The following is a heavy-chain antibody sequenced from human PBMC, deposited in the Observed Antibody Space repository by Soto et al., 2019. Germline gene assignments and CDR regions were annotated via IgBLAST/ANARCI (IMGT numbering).Heavy chain of an antibody. J-gene: IGHJ6*02. V-gene: IGHV1-69*12. D-gene: IGHD2-2*01. Sequence: QVQLVQSGAEVKKPGSSVKVSCKASGGTFSSYAISWVRQAPGQGLEWMGGIIPIFGTANYAQKFQGRVTITADESTSTAYMELSRMRSADTAVYYCARNGFVLVPAASPPRSYYGMDVWGQGTTVTVSS. CDR3: ARNGFVLVPAASPPRSYYGMDV. CDR2: IIPIFGTA. CDR1: GGTFSSYA.